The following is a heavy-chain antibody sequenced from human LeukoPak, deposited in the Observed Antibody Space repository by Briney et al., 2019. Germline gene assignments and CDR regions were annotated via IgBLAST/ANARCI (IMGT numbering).Heavy chain of an antibody. CDR2: IYYSGST. CDR3: ARSPLAHCSSTSCYAFDI. CDR1: GGSISSYY. V-gene: IGHV4-59*01. Sequence: SETLSLTCTVSGGSISSYYWSWIRQPPGKGLEWIGYIYYSGSTNYNPSLKSRVTISVDTSKNQFSLKLSSVTAADTAVYYCARSPLAHCSSTSCYAFDIWGQGTMVTVSS. J-gene: IGHJ3*02. D-gene: IGHD2-2*01.